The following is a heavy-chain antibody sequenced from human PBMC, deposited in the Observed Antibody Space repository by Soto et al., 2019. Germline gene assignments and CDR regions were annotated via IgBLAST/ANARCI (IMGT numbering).Heavy chain of an antibody. CDR2: VYHTGNT. J-gene: IGHJ4*02. D-gene: IGHD1-20*01. V-gene: IGHV4-59*01. CDR3: AREQYNWKL. CDR1: DGYITHYD. Sequence: SELNSHTNTVSDGYITHYDWTWIRHPPGKGLEWIGYVYHTGNTYYNPSIKSRVTISLDTSKNQVSLRLKYVHGVDTAVYYCAREQYNWKLWGQGILVTSPQ.